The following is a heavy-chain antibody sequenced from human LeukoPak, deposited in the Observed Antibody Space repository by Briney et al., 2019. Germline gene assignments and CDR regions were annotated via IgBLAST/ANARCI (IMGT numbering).Heavy chain of an antibody. CDR2: INPNSGAT. CDR1: GYTFTGYY. J-gene: IGHJ4*02. V-gene: IGHV1-2*02. Sequence: GASVKVSCKASGYTFTGYYMHWVRQAPGQGLEWMGWINPNSGATNYAQTFQGRVTMTRDTSLSTVYMELSSLRSDGTAVYYCARKNDYSSSSLEFHFDYWGQGTLVTDSS. CDR3: ARKNDYSSSSLEFHFDY. D-gene: IGHD6-6*01.